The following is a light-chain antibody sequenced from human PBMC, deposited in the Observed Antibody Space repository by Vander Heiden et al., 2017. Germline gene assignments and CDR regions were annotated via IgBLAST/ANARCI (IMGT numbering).Light chain of an antibody. CDR1: QGISSY. CDR3: ERMNNDHPGYT. Sequence: DIQLTQSLSSLSASVGDSVTITWRRSQGISSYLNWYRQKPGNGPKFLIYSASNLQSGVKSLFSGSGDETDVPLPMSSRQPEDVETYYGERMNNDHPGYTFGQGTKLEIK. CDR2: SAS. J-gene: IGKJ2*01. V-gene: IGKV1-27*01.